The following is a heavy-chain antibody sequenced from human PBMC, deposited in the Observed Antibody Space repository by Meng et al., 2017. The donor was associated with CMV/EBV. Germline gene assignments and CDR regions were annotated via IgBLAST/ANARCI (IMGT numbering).Heavy chain of an antibody. Sequence: QVQLPPWGAGLLTRSETLSLTWAVYGGSFSGYYWSWIRQPPGKGLEWIGEINHSGRTNYNPSLKSRVTISVDTSKNQFSLKLSSVTAADTAVYYCARGGNWLDPWGQGTLVTVSS. CDR2: INHSGRT. V-gene: IGHV4-34*01. J-gene: IGHJ5*02. CDR3: ARGGNWLDP. CDR1: GGSFSGYY.